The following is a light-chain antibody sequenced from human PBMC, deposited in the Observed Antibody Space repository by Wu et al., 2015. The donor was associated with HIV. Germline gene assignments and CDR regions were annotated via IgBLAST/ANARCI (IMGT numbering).Light chain of an antibody. V-gene: IGKV1-13*02. Sequence: AIQLTQSPSSLSASVGDRVTITCRASQGISSALAWYQQKPGKAPKLLIYKASSLESGVPSRFSGSGSGTEFTLTISSLQPDDFATYYCQQYDSSPITFGQGTRLEIK. CDR1: QGISSA. J-gene: IGKJ5*01. CDR2: KAS. CDR3: QQYDSSPIT.